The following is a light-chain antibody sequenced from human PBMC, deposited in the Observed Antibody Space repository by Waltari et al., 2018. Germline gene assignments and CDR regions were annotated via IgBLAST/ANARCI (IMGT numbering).Light chain of an antibody. J-gene: IGKJ1*01. CDR3: QQYNSYST. CDR2: KAS. V-gene: IGKV1-5*03. CDR1: QSFSSW. Sequence: DIQMTQSPSTLSASVGDRDTITCLDSQSFSSWLAWYQQKPGKAPKLLIYKASSLESGVPSRFSGSGSGTEFTLTISSLQPDDFATYYCQQYNSYSTFGQGTKVEIK.